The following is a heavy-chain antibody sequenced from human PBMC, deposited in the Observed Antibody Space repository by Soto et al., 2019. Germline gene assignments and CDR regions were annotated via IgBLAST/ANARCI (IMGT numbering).Heavy chain of an antibody. V-gene: IGHV1-69*01. CDR1: GGTFSSYA. D-gene: IGHD3-3*01. CDR2: IIPIFGTA. Sequence: QVQLVQSGAEVKKPGSSVKVSCKASGGTFSSYAISWVRQAPGQGLEWMGGIIPIFGTANYAQKCQGRVTITADESTSTAYMELSSLRSEDTAVYYCARSTIFGVVITNYYYYGMDVWGQGTTVTVSS. J-gene: IGHJ6*02. CDR3: ARSTIFGVVITNYYYYGMDV.